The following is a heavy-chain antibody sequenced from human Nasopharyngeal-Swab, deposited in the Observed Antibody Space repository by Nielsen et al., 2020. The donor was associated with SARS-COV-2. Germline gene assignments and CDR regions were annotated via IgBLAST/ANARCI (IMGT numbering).Heavy chain of an antibody. CDR2: ISGSGGST. CDR3: AKDSVVVVAASDAFDT. CDR1: GFTFSSYA. V-gene: IGHV3-23*01. J-gene: IGHJ3*02. Sequence: GESLKISCAASGFTFSSYAMSWVRQAPGKGLEWVSAISGSGGSTYYADSVKGRFTISRDNSKNTLYLQMNSLRAEDTAVYYCAKDSVVVVAASDAFDTWGQGTMVTVSS. D-gene: IGHD2-15*01.